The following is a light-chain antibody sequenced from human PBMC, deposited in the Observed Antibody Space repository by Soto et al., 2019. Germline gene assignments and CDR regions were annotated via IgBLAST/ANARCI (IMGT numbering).Light chain of an antibody. V-gene: IGKV4-1*01. Sequence: DIVMTQSPDSLAVSLGERATINCKSSQSVLYSSNNKDHLAWYQQKPGQPPNLLIYWASTRESGVPDRFSGSGSGTDFTLTISSLQAEDVAVYYCQEYYSTPYTFGQGNKLEIK. J-gene: IGKJ2*01. CDR2: WAS. CDR3: QEYYSTPYT. CDR1: QSVLYSSNNKDH.